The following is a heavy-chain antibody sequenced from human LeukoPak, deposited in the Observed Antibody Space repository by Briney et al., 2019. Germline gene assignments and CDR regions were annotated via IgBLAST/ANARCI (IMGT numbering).Heavy chain of an antibody. CDR1: GFTFSSYS. D-gene: IGHD3-9*01. Sequence: GGSLRLSCAASGFTFSSYSMNWVRQAPGKGLEWVSSISSSRSYIYYADSVKGRFTISRDNAKNSLYLQMNSLRAEDTAVYYCARDMGRLRYFDWLSPGHDAFDIWGQGTMGTVSS. J-gene: IGHJ3*02. V-gene: IGHV3-21*01. CDR2: ISSSRSYI. CDR3: ARDMGRLRYFDWLSPGHDAFDI.